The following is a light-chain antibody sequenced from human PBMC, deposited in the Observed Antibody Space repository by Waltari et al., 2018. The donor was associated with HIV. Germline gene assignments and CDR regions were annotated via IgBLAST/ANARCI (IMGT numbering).Light chain of an antibody. CDR1: QSLSSTY. CDR2: DAS. Sequence: EIVLTQSPGALSLSPGERATLSCRASQSLSSTYLAWYQQKPGQPPRLLMYDASTRATGIPDRFSGSASGTDFTLTISRLEPEDFAVYYCQQYRSTPRTFGGGTRVQIK. CDR3: QQYRSTPRT. V-gene: IGKV3-20*01. J-gene: IGKJ4*01.